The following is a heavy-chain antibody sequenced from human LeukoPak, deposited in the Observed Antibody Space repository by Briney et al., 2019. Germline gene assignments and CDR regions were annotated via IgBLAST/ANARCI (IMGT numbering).Heavy chain of an antibody. D-gene: IGHD5-12*01. CDR1: GGSISRSY. CDR2: IYYSGTT. Sequence: SETLSLTCTVSGGSISRSYWSWIRQPPGKGLEWIGYIYYSGTTNYNPSLKSRLTISVDTSNNQFSLKLSSVTAADTAVYYCARERGYSGYAPLDYWGQGTLVTVSS. J-gene: IGHJ4*02. V-gene: IGHV4-59*01. CDR3: ARERGYSGYAPLDY.